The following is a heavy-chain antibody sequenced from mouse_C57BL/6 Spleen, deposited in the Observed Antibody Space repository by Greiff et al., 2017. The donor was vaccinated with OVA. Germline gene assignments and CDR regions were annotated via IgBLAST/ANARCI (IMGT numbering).Heavy chain of an antibody. CDR1: GFTFSSYG. J-gene: IGHJ3*01. D-gene: IGHD1-3*01. CDR3: AKIGSGWFAY. V-gene: IGHV5-6*01. Sequence: EVNLVESGGDLVKPGGSLKLSCAASGFTFSSYGMSWVRQTPDKRLEWVATISSGGSYTYYPDSVKGRFTISRDNAKNTLYLQMSSLKSEDTAMYYCAKIGSGWFAYWGQGTLVTVSA. CDR2: ISSGGSYT.